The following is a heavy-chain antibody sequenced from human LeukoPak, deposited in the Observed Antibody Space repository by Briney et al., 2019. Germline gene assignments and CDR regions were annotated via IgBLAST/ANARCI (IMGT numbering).Heavy chain of an antibody. Sequence: SETLSLTCAVSGYSISSGYYWGWIRQPPEKGLEWIASIYRSGCAYYNPSLKSRFTISVDTSKNQFSLKLSSVTAADTAVYYCARQHRPHSSSWLNYWGQGTLVTVSS. D-gene: IGHD6-13*01. J-gene: IGHJ4*02. CDR2: IYRSGCA. CDR1: GYSISSGYY. V-gene: IGHV4-38-2*01. CDR3: ARQHRPHSSSWLNY.